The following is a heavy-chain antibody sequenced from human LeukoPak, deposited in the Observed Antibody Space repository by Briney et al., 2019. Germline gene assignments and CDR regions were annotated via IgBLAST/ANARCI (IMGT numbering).Heavy chain of an antibody. Sequence: SQTLSLTCTVSGGSISSGSYYWSWIRQPAGKGLEWIGRIYTSGSTNYNPSLKSRVTISVDTSKNQFSLKLSSVTAADTAVYYCARDREDSSGYYYAVAFDIWGQGTMVTVSS. J-gene: IGHJ3*02. D-gene: IGHD3-22*01. CDR3: ARDREDSSGYYYAVAFDI. CDR1: GGSISSGSYY. CDR2: IYTSGST. V-gene: IGHV4-61*02.